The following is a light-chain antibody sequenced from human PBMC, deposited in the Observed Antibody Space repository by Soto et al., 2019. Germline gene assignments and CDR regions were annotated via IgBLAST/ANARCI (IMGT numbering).Light chain of an antibody. CDR1: SSDVGSYNY. J-gene: IGLJ3*02. CDR3: SSFTSSSTYWV. CDR2: DVS. Sequence: QSALTQPASVSGSPGQSITISCTGTSSDVGSYNYVSWYQQHPGKAPKLMIYDVSNRPSGVSNRFSGSKSGNTASLTISGLQAEDEDDYYCSSFTSSSTYWVFGGGTKLPVL. V-gene: IGLV2-14*01.